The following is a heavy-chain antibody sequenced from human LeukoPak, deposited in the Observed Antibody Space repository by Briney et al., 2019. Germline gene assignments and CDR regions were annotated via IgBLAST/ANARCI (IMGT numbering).Heavy chain of an antibody. CDR3: ARLPRYSYINWFDP. D-gene: IGHD5-18*01. Sequence: ASVKVSCKASGYTFTSYGISWVRQAPGQGLEWMGWISAYNGNTNYAQKLQGRVTMTTDTSTSTAYMELRSLRSDDTAVYYCARLPRYSYINWFDPWGQGTLVTVSS. CDR1: GYTFTSYG. CDR2: ISAYNGNT. V-gene: IGHV1-18*01. J-gene: IGHJ5*02.